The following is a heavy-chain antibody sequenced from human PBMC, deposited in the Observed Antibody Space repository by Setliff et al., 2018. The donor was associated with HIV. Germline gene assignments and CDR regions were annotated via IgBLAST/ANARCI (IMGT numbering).Heavy chain of an antibody. D-gene: IGHD3-22*01. J-gene: IGHJ4*02. CDR1: GGSMTTHF. V-gene: IGHV4-59*08. Sequence: SETLSLTCTVSGGSMTTHFWSWIRQPPGKGLEWIGTLYYNGNTNSNPSLKSRVTISADTSKNQFSLKLSSVTAADTAVYYCARVNYDSSDSRLGYYFDYWGQGTLVTVSS. CDR2: LYYNGNT. CDR3: ARVNYDSSDSRLGYYFDY.